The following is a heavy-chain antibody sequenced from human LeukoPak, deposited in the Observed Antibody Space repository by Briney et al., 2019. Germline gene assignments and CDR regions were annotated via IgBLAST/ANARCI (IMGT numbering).Heavy chain of an antibody. CDR3: ARGWDVKGYFDY. J-gene: IGHJ4*02. CDR2: IYTSGST. D-gene: IGHD1-26*01. Sequence: PSQTLSLTCTVSGGSISSGSYYWSWIRQPAGKGLEWIGRIYTSGSTNYNPSLKSRVTISVDTSKNQFSLKLSSVTAADTAVYYCARGWDVKGYFDYWGQGTLVTVSS. V-gene: IGHV4-61*02. CDR1: GGSISSGSYY.